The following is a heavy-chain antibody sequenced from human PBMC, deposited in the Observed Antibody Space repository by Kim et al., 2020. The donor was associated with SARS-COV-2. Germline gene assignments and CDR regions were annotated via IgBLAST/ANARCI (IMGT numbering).Heavy chain of an antibody. Sequence: SVKVSCKASGFTFTSSAMQWVRQARGQRLEWIGWIVVGSGNTNYAQKFQERVTITRDMSTSTAYMELSSLRSEDTAVYYCSLPGWSGSSWFDPWGQGTL. V-gene: IGHV1-58*02. D-gene: IGHD3-3*01. J-gene: IGHJ5*02. CDR3: SLPGWSGSSWFDP. CDR2: IVVGSGNT. CDR1: GFTFTSSA.